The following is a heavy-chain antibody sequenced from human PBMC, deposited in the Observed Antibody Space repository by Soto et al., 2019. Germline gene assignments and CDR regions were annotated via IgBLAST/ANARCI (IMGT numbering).Heavy chain of an antibody. CDR2: IYTSGST. CDR1: GGSISSYY. D-gene: IGHD3-3*01. CDR3: ASAHYDFWSGYSWFDP. Sequence: QVQLQESGPGLVKPSETLSLTCTVSGGSISSYYWSWIRQPAGKGLAWIGRIYTSGSTNYNPSLKSRVTMSVDTSKNQFSLKLSSVTAADTAVYYCASAHYDFWSGYSWFDPWGQGTLVTVSS. J-gene: IGHJ5*02. V-gene: IGHV4-4*07.